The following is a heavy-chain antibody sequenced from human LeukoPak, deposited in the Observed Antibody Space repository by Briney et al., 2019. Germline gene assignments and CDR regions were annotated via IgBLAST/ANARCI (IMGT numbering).Heavy chain of an antibody. V-gene: IGHV1-2*02. CDR3: ARVGQWPLDLPIFGY. CDR1: GYIFTDYH. CDR2: LNPKSGGT. J-gene: IGHJ4*02. Sequence: GAPVRPSCKPSGYIFTDYHLHWVRQAPGLGFECMGWLNPKSGGTNYARTFQGRVTMTSDTSIRTAYMELSRLTGDDTAVYYCARVGQWPLDLPIFGYWGQGTRITVSS. D-gene: IGHD3-3*01.